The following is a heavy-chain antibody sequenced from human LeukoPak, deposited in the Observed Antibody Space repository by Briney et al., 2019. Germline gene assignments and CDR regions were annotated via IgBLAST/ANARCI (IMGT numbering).Heavy chain of an antibody. Sequence: GGSLRLSCAASGFIFSNYWMHWVRQAPGKGLVWVSRINNDGSSTRYADSVKGRFTISRDNAKNTLDLQMNSLRADDTAVYYCTRDRSGFDYWGQGTLVTVSS. D-gene: IGHD3-3*01. CDR1: GFIFSNYW. J-gene: IGHJ4*02. V-gene: IGHV3-74*01. CDR3: TRDRSGFDY. CDR2: INNDGSST.